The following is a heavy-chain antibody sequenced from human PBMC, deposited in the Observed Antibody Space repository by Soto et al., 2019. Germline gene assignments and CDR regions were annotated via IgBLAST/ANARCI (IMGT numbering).Heavy chain of an antibody. J-gene: IGHJ3*02. CDR2: IYYSGST. D-gene: IGHD3-10*01. CDR1: GGSISSGGYY. V-gene: IGHV4-31*03. Sequence: QVQLQESGPGLVKPSQTLSLTCTVSGGSISSGGYYWSWIRQHPGKGLEWIGYIYYSGSTYYNPSLKSRVTISVATSKNQFSLKLSSVTAADTAVYYCARRYYYGSGSYGYAFDIWGQGTMVTVSS. CDR3: ARRYYYGSGSYGYAFDI.